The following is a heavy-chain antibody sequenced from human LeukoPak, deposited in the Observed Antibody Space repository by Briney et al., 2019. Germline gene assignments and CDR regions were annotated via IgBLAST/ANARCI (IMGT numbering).Heavy chain of an antibody. V-gene: IGHV3-30*02. J-gene: IGHJ4*02. CDR1: GFTFSSYG. D-gene: IGHD3-3*01. CDR2: IRYDGSNK. CDR3: AKAIYDFWSGYHTPPTGY. Sequence: TEGSLRLSCAASGFTFSSYGMHWVRQAPGKGLEWVAFIRYDGSNKYYADSVKGRFTISRDNSKNTLYLQMNSLRAEDTAVYYCAKAIYDFWSGYHTPPTGYWGQGTLVTVSS.